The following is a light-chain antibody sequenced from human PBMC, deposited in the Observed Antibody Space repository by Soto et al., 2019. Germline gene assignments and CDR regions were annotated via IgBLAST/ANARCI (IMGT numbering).Light chain of an antibody. CDR1: SSDVGGYNY. J-gene: IGLJ1*01. CDR3: QSYDRSLSGSF. Sequence: QSALTQPASVSDSPGQSITISCTGTSSDVGGYNYVSWYQQHPGKAPKLIIYDVTNRPSGVSNRFSGSKSGSTASLIISGLQAEDEADYYCQSYDRSLSGSFFGTGTKVTVL. V-gene: IGLV2-14*01. CDR2: DVT.